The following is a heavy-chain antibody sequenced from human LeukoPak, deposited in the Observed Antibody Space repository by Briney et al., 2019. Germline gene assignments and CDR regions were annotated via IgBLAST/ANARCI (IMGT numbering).Heavy chain of an antibody. D-gene: IGHD2-15*01. CDR3: ARTTEGYCRGRSCYSYYYYMDV. CDR1: GDSISYFY. J-gene: IGHJ6*03. CDR2: IYYSGST. Sequence: SETLSLTCSVSGDSISYFYWSWIRQPPGKGLEWIGYIYYSGSTTYNPSLKSRVTISVDTSKNQFSLKLSSVTAADTAVYYCARTTEGYCRGRSCYSYYYYMDVWGKGTTVTVSS. V-gene: IGHV4-59*01.